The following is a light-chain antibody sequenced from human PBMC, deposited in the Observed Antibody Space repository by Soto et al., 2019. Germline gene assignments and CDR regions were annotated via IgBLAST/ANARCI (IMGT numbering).Light chain of an antibody. J-gene: IGKJ3*01. V-gene: IGKV1-27*01. CDR2: GAS. CDR3: QKYNSAPLT. Sequence: DIQMTQSPSSLSASVGDRVTITCRASQVISNYLAWYQQKPGKVPKLLIYGASTLQSGVPSRFSGSGSGTDFTLTISSLQPEDVATYYCQKYNSAPLTFGPGTKVDIK. CDR1: QVISNY.